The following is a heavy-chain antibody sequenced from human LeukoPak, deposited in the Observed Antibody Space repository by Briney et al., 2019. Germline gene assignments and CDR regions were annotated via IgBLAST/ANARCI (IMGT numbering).Heavy chain of an antibody. CDR2: ISYSSSTI. J-gene: IGHJ1*01. V-gene: IGHV3-48*02. Sequence: GGSLRLSCAASGFTFSDYSMNWVRQAPGKGLEWISYISYSSSTIYYADSVEGRFTISRDNAKNSLYLQMNSVRDEDTAVYCCARDRATVTTKYFQHWGQGTLVTVSS. CDR3: ARDRATVTTKYFQH. D-gene: IGHD4-17*01. CDR1: GFTFSDYS.